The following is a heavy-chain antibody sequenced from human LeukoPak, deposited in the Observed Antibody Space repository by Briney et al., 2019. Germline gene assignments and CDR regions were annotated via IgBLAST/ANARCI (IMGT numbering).Heavy chain of an antibody. CDR3: SRQRKYQLLFGYYYYYMDV. CDR2: IYYSGST. D-gene: IGHD2-2*01. V-gene: IGHV4-59*01. Sequence: SETLSLTCTVSGGSISSYYWSWIRQPPGKGLEWIGYIYYSGSTNYNPSLKSRVTISVDTSKNQFSLKLSSVTAADTAVYSCSRQRKYQLLFGYYYYYMDVWGKGTAVTVSS. J-gene: IGHJ6*03. CDR1: GGSISSYY.